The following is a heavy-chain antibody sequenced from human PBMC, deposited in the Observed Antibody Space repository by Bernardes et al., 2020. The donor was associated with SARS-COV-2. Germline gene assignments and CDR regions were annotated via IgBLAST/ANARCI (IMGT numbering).Heavy chain of an antibody. J-gene: IGHJ6*02. CDR3: AREGGYYDFWSGYFYYYYGMDV. D-gene: IGHD3-3*01. CDR1: GFTLSNYW. CDR2: INSDGSST. V-gene: IGHV3-74*01. Sequence: GGSLRLSCTASGFTLSNYWMHWVRQAPGKGLVWVSRINSDGSSTSYADSVKGRFTISRDNAKNTLYLQMNSLRAEDTAVYYCAREGGYYDFWSGYFYYYYGMDVWGQGTTVTVSS.